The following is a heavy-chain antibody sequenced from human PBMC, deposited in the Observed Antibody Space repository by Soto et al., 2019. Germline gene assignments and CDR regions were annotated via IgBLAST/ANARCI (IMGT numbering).Heavy chain of an antibody. CDR1: GYSSTSYW. CDR2: IYPGDSDT. V-gene: IGHV5-51*01. J-gene: IGHJ6*02. Sequence: PXESLKISCKGSGYSSTSYWIGWVRQMPGKGLEWMGIIYPGDSDTRYSPSFQGQVTISADKSISTAYLQWSSLKASDTAMYYCARRQKGCSGGSCYYYYGMDVWGQGTTVTVSS. CDR3: ARRQKGCSGGSCYYYYGMDV. D-gene: IGHD2-15*01.